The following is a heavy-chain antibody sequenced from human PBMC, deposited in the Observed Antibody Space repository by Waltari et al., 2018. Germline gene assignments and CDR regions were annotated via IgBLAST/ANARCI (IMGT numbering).Heavy chain of an antibody. CDR2: IGTAGDT. CDR3: ARRAIDWYFDL. CDR1: GFTFRSYD. Sequence: EVQLVESGGGLVQPGGSLRLSCAASGFTFRSYDMPWVRQATGKGLEWVSAIGTAGDTYYPGSVKGRFTISRENAKNSLYLQMNSLRAGDTAVYYCARRAIDWYFDLWGRGTLVTVSS. V-gene: IGHV3-13*01. J-gene: IGHJ2*01.